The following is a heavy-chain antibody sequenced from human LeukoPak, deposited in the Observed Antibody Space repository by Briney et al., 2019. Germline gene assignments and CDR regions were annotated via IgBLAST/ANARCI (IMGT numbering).Heavy chain of an antibody. J-gene: IGHJ6*03. CDR2: INHSGST. Sequence: SETLSLTCAVYGGSFSGYYWSWIRQPPGKGLEWIGEINHSGSTNYNPSLKSRVTISVDTSKNQFSLKLSSVTAADTAVYYCARRGYGDYYYYYMDVWAREPWSPSP. V-gene: IGHV4-34*01. CDR1: GGSFSGYY. CDR3: ARRGYGDYYYYYMDV. D-gene: IGHD4-17*01.